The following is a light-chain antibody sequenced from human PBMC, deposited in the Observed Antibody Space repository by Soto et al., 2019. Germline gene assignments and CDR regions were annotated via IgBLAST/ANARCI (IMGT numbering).Light chain of an antibody. CDR1: QSISVW. J-gene: IGKJ1*01. V-gene: IGKV1-5*03. Sequence: IHMTHSPSTLCASLGEIVTMTFRASQSISVWLAWYQQKAGKAPNLLIYKASRLESGVPSRFSGSGSETEFTLTISGLQPGDSATYYCQQYNSYSPTFGQGTKVDIK. CDR2: KAS. CDR3: QQYNSYSPT.